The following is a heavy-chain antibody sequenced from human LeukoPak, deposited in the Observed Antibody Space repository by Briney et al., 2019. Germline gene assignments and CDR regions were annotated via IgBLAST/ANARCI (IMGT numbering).Heavy chain of an antibody. CDR2: IYYSGST. CDR3: AREYSGSYYASDY. D-gene: IGHD1-26*01. Sequence: SETLSLTCTVSGGSISNKYWSWIRQPPGKGLEWIGSIYYSGSTYYNPSLKSRVTISVDTSKNQFSLKVSSVTAADTAVYYCAREYSGSYYASDYWGQGTLVTVSS. V-gene: IGHV4-39*07. CDR1: GGSISNKY. J-gene: IGHJ4*02.